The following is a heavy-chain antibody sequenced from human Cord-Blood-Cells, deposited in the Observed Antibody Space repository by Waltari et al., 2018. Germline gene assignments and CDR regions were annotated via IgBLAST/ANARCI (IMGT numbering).Heavy chain of an antibody. Sequence: QVQLVQSGAEVKKPGASVKVSCKASRYTFTSFHINWVRQATEQGLEWMGWMNPNSGNTGYAQKFQGRVTIARNTSISTAYMELSSLRSEDTAVYYCARSPDWYFDLWGRGTLVTVSS. CDR1: RYTFTSFH. V-gene: IGHV1-8*01. CDR3: ARSPDWYFDL. J-gene: IGHJ2*01. CDR2: MNPNSGNT.